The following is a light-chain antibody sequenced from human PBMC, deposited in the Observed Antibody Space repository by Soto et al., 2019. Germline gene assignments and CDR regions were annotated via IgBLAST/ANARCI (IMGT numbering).Light chain of an antibody. J-gene: IGKJ4*01. V-gene: IGKV1-9*01. CDR1: QDISSY. CDR3: QQLNSYPLT. CDR2: AAS. Sequence: DIQLTQSPSFLSASVGDRVTITCRASQDISSYLAWYQQKPGKAPTLLIFAASTLQSGVQSRFSGSGSGTEFTLTISSLQSEDFATYYCQQLNSYPLTFGGGTKVEIK.